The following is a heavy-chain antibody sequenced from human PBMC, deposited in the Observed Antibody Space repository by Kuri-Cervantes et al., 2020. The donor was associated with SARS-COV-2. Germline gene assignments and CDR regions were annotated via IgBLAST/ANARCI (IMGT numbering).Heavy chain of an antibody. D-gene: IGHD6-19*01. CDR2: ISHSGSA. V-gene: IGHV4-38-2*02. J-gene: IGHJ4*02. Sequence: SETLSLTCTVSGFSISSIYYWGWIRQPPGKGLEWIGDISHSGSAYYNPSLQSRLTISVDTSKNQFSLQLNSVTPEDTAVYYCARGRYSSGWYVDYWGQGTLVAVSS. CDR3: ARGRYSSGWYVDY. CDR1: GFSISSIYY.